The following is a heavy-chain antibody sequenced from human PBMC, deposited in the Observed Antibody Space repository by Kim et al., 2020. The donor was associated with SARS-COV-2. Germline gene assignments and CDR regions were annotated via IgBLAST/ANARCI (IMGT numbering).Heavy chain of an antibody. D-gene: IGHD1-26*01. Sequence: NTKNSQKCQGRVTITRDTSASTAYMEVSSLSSEDTAVYYCARLASGSLDYWGQGTLVTVSS. J-gene: IGHJ4*02. CDR3: ARLASGSLDY. V-gene: IGHV1-3*01. CDR2: NT.